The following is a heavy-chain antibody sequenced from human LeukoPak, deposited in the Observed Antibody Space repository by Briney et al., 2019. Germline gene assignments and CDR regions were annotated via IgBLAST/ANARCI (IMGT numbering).Heavy chain of an antibody. J-gene: IGHJ4*02. Sequence: SETLSLTCAVYGVSFSGYYWSWIRQPPGKGLEWIGEINHSGSTNYNPSLKSRVTISVDTSKNQFSLKLSSVTAADTAVYYCARGGLSSGADYWGQGTLVTVSS. D-gene: IGHD2-15*01. CDR2: INHSGST. CDR1: GVSFSGYY. V-gene: IGHV4-34*01. CDR3: ARGGLSSGADY.